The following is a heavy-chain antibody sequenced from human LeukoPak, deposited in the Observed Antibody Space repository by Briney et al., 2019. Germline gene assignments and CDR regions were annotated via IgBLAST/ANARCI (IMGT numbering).Heavy chain of an antibody. CDR1: GGTFSSYA. Sequence: SVKVSCKASGGTFSSYAISWVRQAPGQGLEWMGRIIPILGIANYAQKFQGRVTITADKSTSTAYMELSSLRSEDTAVYYCARETYCGGDCYPELWFDPWGQGTLVTVSS. CDR3: ARETYCGGDCYPELWFDP. CDR2: IIPILGIA. J-gene: IGHJ5*02. V-gene: IGHV1-69*04. D-gene: IGHD2-21*02.